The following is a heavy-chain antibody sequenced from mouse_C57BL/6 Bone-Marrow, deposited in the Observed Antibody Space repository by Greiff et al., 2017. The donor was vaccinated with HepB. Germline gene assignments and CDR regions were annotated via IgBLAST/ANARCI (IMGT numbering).Heavy chain of an antibody. D-gene: IGHD2-5*01. CDR2: ISNGGGST. CDR3: ARQPYYSNYYAMDY. J-gene: IGHJ4*01. CDR1: GFTFSDYY. Sequence: EVKLMESGGGLVQPGGSLKLSCAASGFTFSDYYMYWVRQTPEKRLEWVAYISNGGGSTYYPDTVKGRFTISRDNARNTLYLQMSRLKSEDTAMYYCARQPYYSNYYAMDYWGQGTSVTVSS. V-gene: IGHV5-12*01.